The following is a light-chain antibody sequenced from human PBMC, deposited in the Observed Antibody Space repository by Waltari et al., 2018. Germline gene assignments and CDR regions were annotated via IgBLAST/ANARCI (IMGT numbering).Light chain of an antibody. J-gene: IGKJ2*01. V-gene: IGKV1-33*01. CDR1: QDIGMY. CDR2: DAS. Sequence: DIQMTQSQSSLSASAGDRVTISCQASQDIGMYLSWFKQKPGKAPRRLIFDASNVESGVPSRFSASGSGTHFTLTITSLQPEDVAMYYCQQYDNLPYTFGQGTKLEI. CDR3: QQYDNLPYT.